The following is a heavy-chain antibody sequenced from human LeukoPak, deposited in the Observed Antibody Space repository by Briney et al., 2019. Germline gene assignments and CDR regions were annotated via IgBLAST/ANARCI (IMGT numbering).Heavy chain of an antibody. CDR3: ASGSLSDWFDP. CDR2: IYSSGIT. V-gene: IGHV4-4*07. J-gene: IGHJ5*02. D-gene: IGHD2-15*01. Sequence: SETLSLTCTVSGGSITSYYWSWIRQPAGKGLEYIGRIYSSGITDYNPSLMSRVTMSVDTSKNHFSLRLSSVTAADTAVYYCASGSLSDWFDPWGQGTLVTVSS. CDR1: GGSITSYY.